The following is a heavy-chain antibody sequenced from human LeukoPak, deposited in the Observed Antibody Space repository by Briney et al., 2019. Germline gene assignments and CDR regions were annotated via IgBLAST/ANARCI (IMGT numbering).Heavy chain of an antibody. CDR1: GGFISSSNW. V-gene: IGHV4-4*02. CDR3: ASPTPTYDAFDI. CDR2: IYHSGST. J-gene: IGHJ3*02. Sequence: PSGTLSLTCAVSGGFISSSNWWSWVRQPPGKGLEWIGEIYHSGSTNYTASLKSRVTISVDKSKNQFSLKLSSVTAADTAVYYCASPTPTYDAFDIWGQGTMVTVSS.